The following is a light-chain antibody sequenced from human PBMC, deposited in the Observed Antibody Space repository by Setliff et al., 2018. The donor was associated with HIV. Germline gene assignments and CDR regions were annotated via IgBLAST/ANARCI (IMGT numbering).Light chain of an antibody. J-gene: IGLJ1*01. CDR1: SSDIGGYNY. V-gene: IGLV2-14*01. Sequence: QSVLTQPASVSGSPGQSITISCTGTSSDIGGYNYVSWYQQHPGKVPKLMIYEVNNRPSGVSIRFSGSKSGNTASLTISGLQAEDEADYYCSSYTDYNTYVFGTGTKVTVL. CDR3: SSYTDYNTYV. CDR2: EVN.